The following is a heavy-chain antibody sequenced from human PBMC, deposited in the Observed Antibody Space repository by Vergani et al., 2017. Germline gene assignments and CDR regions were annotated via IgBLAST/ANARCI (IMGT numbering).Heavy chain of an antibody. V-gene: IGHV5-10-1*01. CDR1: RYSFTSYW. CDR2: IDPSDSYT. D-gene: IGHD6-19*01. Sequence: EVQLVQSGAEVKKPGESLRISCKGSRYSFTSYWISWVRQMPGKGLEWMGRIDPSDSYTNYSPSFQGHVTIAADKSNSTAYLQWSSLKASDTAMYYWAIQVAVAGEWWGPYYYYGMDVWGQGTTVTVSS. CDR3: AIQVAVAGEWWGPYYYYGMDV. J-gene: IGHJ6*02.